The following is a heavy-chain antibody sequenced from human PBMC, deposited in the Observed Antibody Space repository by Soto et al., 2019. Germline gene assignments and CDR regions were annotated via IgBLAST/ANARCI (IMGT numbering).Heavy chain of an antibody. CDR3: ARVVGQEYCSSTSCFKYNWFDP. V-gene: IGHV3-30-3*01. J-gene: IGHJ5*02. Sequence: QVQLVESGGGVVQPGRSLRLSCAASGFTFSSYAMHWVRQAPGKGLEWVAVISYDGSNKYYADSVKGRFTISRDNSKNALYLQMNSLRAEDTAVYYCARVVGQEYCSSTSCFKYNWFDPWGHGTLVTVSS. CDR1: GFTFSSYA. CDR2: ISYDGSNK. D-gene: IGHD2-2*01.